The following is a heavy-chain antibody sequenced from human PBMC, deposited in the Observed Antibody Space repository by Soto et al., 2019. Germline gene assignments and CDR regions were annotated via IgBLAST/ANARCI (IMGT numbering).Heavy chain of an antibody. CDR1: AFTFGNFW. CDR2: IKQDGSKQ. Sequence: LXLSCIPSAFTFGNFWMNWVRQAPGKGLEWVANIKQDGSKQFYVDSVRGRFTISRDNAKNSLYLQMNSLRVEDTAVYYCARDYSLGQGTLVTVSS. D-gene: IGHD3-10*01. CDR3: ARDYS. V-gene: IGHV3-7*03. J-gene: IGHJ5*02.